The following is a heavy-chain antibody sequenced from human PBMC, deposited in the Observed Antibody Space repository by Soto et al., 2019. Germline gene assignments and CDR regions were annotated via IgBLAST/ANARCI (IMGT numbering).Heavy chain of an antibody. D-gene: IGHD3-10*01. CDR3: ARDTIKAASGSYYYMDV. J-gene: IGHJ6*03. CDR1: DGTLGDYY. Sequence: SVTLCLRCAVSDGTLGDYYWPWVRQPQGKGLEWIGYVYYSGSTGYNPSLKSRVAMSVDTSKNQLSLKLSSVTAADTAVYYCARDTIKAASGSYYYMDVWGKGTTVTVSS. CDR2: VYYSGST. V-gene: IGHV4-59*01.